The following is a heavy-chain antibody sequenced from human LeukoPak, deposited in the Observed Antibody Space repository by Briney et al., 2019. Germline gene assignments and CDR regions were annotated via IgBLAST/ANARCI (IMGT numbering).Heavy chain of an antibody. Sequence: GGSLRLSCAASGFTFSDSYMTWVRQAPGKGLEWVSLIYSGGSTYYADSVKGRFTISRDNSKNTLFLQMNSLRAEDTAVYYCAREGDYYDSSGYYVDYWGQGTLVTVSS. CDR2: IYSGGST. D-gene: IGHD3-22*01. CDR1: GFTFSDSY. J-gene: IGHJ4*02. V-gene: IGHV3-66*01. CDR3: AREGDYYDSSGYYVDY.